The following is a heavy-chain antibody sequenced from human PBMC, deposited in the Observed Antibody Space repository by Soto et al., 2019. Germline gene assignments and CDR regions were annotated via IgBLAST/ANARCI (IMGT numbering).Heavy chain of an antibody. CDR2: IYYSGST. D-gene: IGHD1-26*01. CDR3: ERATYYYYGMDV. CDR1: GGSVSSGSYY. J-gene: IGHJ6*02. Sequence: ASETLSLTCTVSGGSVSSGSYYWSWVRQPPGMGLEWIAYIYYSGSTNYNPSLKSRVTISVDRSKNQFSLKLNSVTAADTAVYYCERATYYYYGMDVWGQGTTVTVSS. V-gene: IGHV4-61*01.